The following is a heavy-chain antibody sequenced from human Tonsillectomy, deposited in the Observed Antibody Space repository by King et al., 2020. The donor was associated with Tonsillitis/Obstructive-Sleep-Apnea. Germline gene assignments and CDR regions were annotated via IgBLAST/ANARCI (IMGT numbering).Heavy chain of an antibody. CDR3: TTDPVPDCGGDGGELDC. J-gene: IGHJ4*02. D-gene: IGHD2-21*01. V-gene: IGHV3-15*01. Sequence: EVQLVQSGGGLVKPGGSLRLSCAASGFTFSNAWMSWVRQAPGKGLEWVGRIKSKIDGGTTDYAAPVKGRFTISRDDSKNTLYLQMNSLKTEDTAVYYCTTDPVPDCGGDGGELDCGGQGALVTVSA. CDR1: GFTFSNAW. CDR2: IKSKIDGGTT.